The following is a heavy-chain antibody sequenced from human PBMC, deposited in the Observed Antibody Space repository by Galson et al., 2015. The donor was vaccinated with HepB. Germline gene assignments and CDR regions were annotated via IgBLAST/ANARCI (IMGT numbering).Heavy chain of an antibody. J-gene: IGHJ6*02. D-gene: IGHD6-19*01. CDR2: VKEDGSEK. CDR1: GFTFSNYW. Sequence: SLRLSCAASGFTFSNYWMSWVRQAPGKGLEWVANVKEDGSEKYYVDSVKGRFTISRDNAKNSMYLQMSSLRVEDTAVYYCARSRQKTVAGLFSLSALYGMDVWGQGTTVTVSS. V-gene: IGHV3-7*03. CDR3: ARSRQKTVAGLFSLSALYGMDV.